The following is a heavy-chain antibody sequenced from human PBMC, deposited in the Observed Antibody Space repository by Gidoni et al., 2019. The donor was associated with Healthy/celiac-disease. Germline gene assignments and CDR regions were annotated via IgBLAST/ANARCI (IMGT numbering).Heavy chain of an antibody. J-gene: IGHJ6*03. CDR1: GFTFSSSG. D-gene: IGHD6-19*01. CDR3: AKRKYSSGWTEGGYYYYYYYMDV. CDR2: IRYDGINK. V-gene: IGHV3-30*02. Sequence: QVQLVESGGGVVQPGGSLRLSCAASGFTFSSSGMHWVRQAPGKGLEWLSFIRYDGINKYYADSVKGRFTISRDNSKNTLYLQMNSLRAEDTAVYYCAKRKYSSGWTEGGYYYYYYYMDVWGKGTTVTVSS.